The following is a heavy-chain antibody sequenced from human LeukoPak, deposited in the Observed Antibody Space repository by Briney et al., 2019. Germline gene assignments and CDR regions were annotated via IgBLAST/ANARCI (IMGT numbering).Heavy chain of an antibody. CDR1: GFTASIYY. J-gene: IGHJ4*02. Sequence: GGSLRLSCAVSGFTASIYYMTWVRQAPGKGLEWVSFIYRDGSANYADSVKGRFTISRDNSKNTVYLQMNSLRAEDTAVCYCATSTRGRGFDYWGQGTLVTVSS. D-gene: IGHD3-10*01. CDR3: ATSTRGRGFDY. CDR2: IYRDGSA. V-gene: IGHV3-66*01.